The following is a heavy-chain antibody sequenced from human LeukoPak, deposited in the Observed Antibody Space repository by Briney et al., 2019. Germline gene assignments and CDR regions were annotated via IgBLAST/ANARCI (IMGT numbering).Heavy chain of an antibody. D-gene: IGHD2-2*01. J-gene: IGHJ3*02. V-gene: IGHV3-73*01. CDR1: GFTLSGSA. CDR3: TSANIVVVPAAFDAFDI. CDR2: IRRKANSYAT. Sequence: GGSLRLSCAASGFTLSGSAMHWVRHSSGEGREWVDRIRRKANSYATAYAPSVKGRFTISKDDSKNTAYLQMNSLKTEDTAVYYCTSANIVVVPAAFDAFDIWGQGTMVTVSS.